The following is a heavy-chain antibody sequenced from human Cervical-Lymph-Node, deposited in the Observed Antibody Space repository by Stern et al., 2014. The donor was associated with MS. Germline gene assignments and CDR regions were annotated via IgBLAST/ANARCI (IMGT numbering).Heavy chain of an antibody. D-gene: IGHD6-13*01. CDR2: IWYDGSNP. V-gene: IGHV3-33*01. CDR3: ASAYSSSHYYFDY. J-gene: IGHJ4*02. Sequence: VQLVQYGGGVVQPGRSLRLSCAASGFSFSRYAMHWVRQAPGKGLEWVALIWYDGSNPYYADSVTCRFTISRDNYKNTLYLQMNSLRAEDTAVYYCASAYSSSHYYFDYWGQGTLVTVSS. CDR1: GFSFSRYA.